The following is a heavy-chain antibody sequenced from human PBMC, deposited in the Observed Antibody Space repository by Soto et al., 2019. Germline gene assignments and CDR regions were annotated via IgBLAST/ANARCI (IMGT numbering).Heavy chain of an antibody. J-gene: IGHJ4*02. V-gene: IGHV3-7*04. Sequence: VQLVESGGGLVQPGGSLRLSCAASGFTFNTYWMTWVRQAPGKGLEWVANIKQDGSGRYYVDTVKGRFTISRANAKNSLYLQMHSLRAEDTAGYYCARGEWLPDCGQGTMVTVSS. D-gene: IGHD6-19*01. CDR3: ARGEWLPD. CDR1: GFTFNTYW. CDR2: IKQDGSGR.